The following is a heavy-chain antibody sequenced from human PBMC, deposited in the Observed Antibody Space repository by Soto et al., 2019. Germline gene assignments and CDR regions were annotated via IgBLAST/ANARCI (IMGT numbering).Heavy chain of an antibody. J-gene: IGHJ4*02. CDR2: ISGSGGST. D-gene: IGHD6-19*01. V-gene: IGHV3-23*01. Sequence: GGSLRLSCAASGFTFSSYAMSWVRQAPGKGLEWVSAISGSGGSTYYADSVKGRFTISRDNSKNTLYLQMNSLRAEDTAVYYCAKDSILGIAVAVKGPWAYGYWGQGTLV. CDR1: GFTFSSYA. CDR3: AKDSILGIAVAVKGPWAYGY.